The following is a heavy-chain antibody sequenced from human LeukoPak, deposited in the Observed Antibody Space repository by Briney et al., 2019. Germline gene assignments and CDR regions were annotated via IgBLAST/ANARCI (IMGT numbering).Heavy chain of an antibody. CDR1: GFTFSSYG. CDR3: AKDYGSGSLPHFDY. V-gene: IGHV3-30*02. J-gene: IGHJ4*02. Sequence: GGSLRLSCAASGFTFSSYGMHWVRQAPGKGQEWVAFIRYDGSNKYYADSVKGRFTISRDNSKNTLYLQMNSLRAEDTAVYYCAKDYGSGSLPHFDYWGQGTLVTVSS. D-gene: IGHD3-10*01. CDR2: IRYDGSNK.